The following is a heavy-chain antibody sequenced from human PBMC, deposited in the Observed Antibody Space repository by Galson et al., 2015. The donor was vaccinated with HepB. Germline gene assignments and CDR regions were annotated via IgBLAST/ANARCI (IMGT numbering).Heavy chain of an antibody. CDR3: ARGHGHSGATYWRDFDY. V-gene: IGHV4-34*01. D-gene: IGHD1-1*01. J-gene: IGHJ4*02. CDR2: INHSGRT. Sequence: SETLSLTCAVYGGSFRGYYWSWIRQSPGKGLECIGEINHSGRTNYNPSLKSRVTISVDTSKNQFSLKLSSVTAADTAVYYCARGHGHSGATYWRDFDYWGQGTLVTVSS. CDR1: GGSFRGYY.